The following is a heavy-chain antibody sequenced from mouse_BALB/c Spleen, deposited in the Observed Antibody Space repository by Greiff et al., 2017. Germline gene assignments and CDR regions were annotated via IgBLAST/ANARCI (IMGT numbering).Heavy chain of an antibody. Sequence: VMLVESGPSLVQPSQSLSITCTVSGFSLTSYGVHWVRQSPGKGLEWLGVIWRGGSTDYNAAFMSRLSITKDNSKSQVFFKMNSLQADDTAIYYCAKGEDYYGNFFAYWGQGTLVTVSA. CDR2: IWRGGST. CDR1: GFSLTSYG. CDR3: AKGEDYYGNFFAY. D-gene: IGHD2-1*01. V-gene: IGHV2-5-1*01. J-gene: IGHJ3*01.